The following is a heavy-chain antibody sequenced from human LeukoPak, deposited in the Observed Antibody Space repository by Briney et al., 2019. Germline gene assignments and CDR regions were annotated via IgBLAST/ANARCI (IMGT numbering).Heavy chain of an antibody. CDR2: ISGSGGST. Sequence: PGGSLRLSCAASGFTLSSYAMSWVRQAPGKGLEWVSAISGSGGSTYYADSVKGRFTISRDNSKNTLYLQMNSLRAEDTAVYYCASGRDGYGYAFDIWGQGTMVTVSS. V-gene: IGHV3-23*01. J-gene: IGHJ3*02. D-gene: IGHD5-24*01. CDR3: ASGRDGYGYAFDI. CDR1: GFTLSSYA.